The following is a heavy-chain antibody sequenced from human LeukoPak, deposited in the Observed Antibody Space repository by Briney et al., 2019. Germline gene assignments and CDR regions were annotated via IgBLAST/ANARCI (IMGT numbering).Heavy chain of an antibody. Sequence: SETLSLTCTVSGVSLSRHYWSWIPQPRGGGLECVGYAYHTGSTSPNPSLKSRATMSVDTSKKQFSLRLTSLTAADTAVYYCARDFQRLGSDAFDFWGQGTMVTVSS. CDR1: GVSLSRHY. V-gene: IGHV4-59*11. CDR3: ARDFQRLGSDAFDF. D-gene: IGHD2-15*01. CDR2: AYHTGST. J-gene: IGHJ3*01.